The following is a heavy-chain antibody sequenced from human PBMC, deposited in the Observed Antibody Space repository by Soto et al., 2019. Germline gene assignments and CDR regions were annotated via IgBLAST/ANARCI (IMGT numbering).Heavy chain of an antibody. V-gene: IGHV4-31*03. CDR3: ARFHDYGDYSWFDP. Sequence: SETLSLTCNVSGGSISSGGYYWSWIRQHPGKGLEWIGYIYYSGSTYYNPSLKSRVTISVDTSKNQFSLKLSSVTAADTAVYYCARFHDYGDYSWFDPWGQGTLVTVSS. CDR1: GGSISSGGYY. D-gene: IGHD4-17*01. CDR2: IYYSGST. J-gene: IGHJ5*02.